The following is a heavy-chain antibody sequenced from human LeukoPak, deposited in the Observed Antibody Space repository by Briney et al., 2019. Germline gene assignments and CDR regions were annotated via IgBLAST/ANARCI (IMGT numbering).Heavy chain of an antibody. J-gene: IGHJ3*02. CDR1: GGSCSGYY. D-gene: IGHD4-17*01. V-gene: IGHV4-34*01. CDR3: ARSLRYDAFDI. Sequence: SETLSLTCAVYGGSCSGYYWSWIRQPPGKGLEWIGEINHSGSTNYNPSLKSRVTISVDTSKNQFSLKLSSVTAADTAVYYCARSLRYDAFDIWGQGTMVTVSS. CDR2: INHSGST.